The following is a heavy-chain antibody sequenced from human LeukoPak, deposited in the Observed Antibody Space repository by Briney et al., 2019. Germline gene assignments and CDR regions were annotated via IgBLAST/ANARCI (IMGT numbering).Heavy chain of an antibody. V-gene: IGHV3-23*01. CDR2: ISGGGGST. Sequence: PGGSLRLSCAASGFTFSSYAMSWVRQAPGKGLEWVSAISGGGGSTYYADSVKGRFTISRDNSKNTLYLQMNSLRAEDTAVYYCAKGGINFDWNDVGDAFDIWGQGTMVTVSS. J-gene: IGHJ3*02. CDR1: GFTFSSYA. CDR3: AKGGINFDWNDVGDAFDI. D-gene: IGHD1-1*01.